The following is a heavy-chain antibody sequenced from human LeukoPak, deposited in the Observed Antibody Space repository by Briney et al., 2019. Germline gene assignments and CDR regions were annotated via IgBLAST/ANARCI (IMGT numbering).Heavy chain of an antibody. CDR1: GYTFTSYD. V-gene: IGHV1-8*01. CDR2: MNPNSGNT. J-gene: IGHJ6*03. Sequence: GASVKVSCKASGYTFTSYDINWVRQATGQGLEWMGWMNPNSGNTGYAQKFQGRVTMTRNTSISTAYMELSSLRSEDTAVYYCARLTYSSSSGVLGYFGYYYYMDVWGKGTTVTVSS. D-gene: IGHD6-6*01. CDR3: ARLTYSSSSGVLGYFGYYYYMDV.